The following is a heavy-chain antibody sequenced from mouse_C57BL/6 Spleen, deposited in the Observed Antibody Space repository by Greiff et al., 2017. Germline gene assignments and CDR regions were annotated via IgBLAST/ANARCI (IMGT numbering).Heavy chain of an antibody. V-gene: IGHV1-64*01. J-gene: IGHJ3*01. CDR2: IHPNSGST. Sequence: QVQLQQPGAELVKPGASVKLSCKASGYTFTSYWMHWVKQRPGQGLEWIGMIHPNSGSTNYNEKFTSKATLTVDKSSSTAYMQLSSLTSEDSAVYYCARTPYDYDGRFAYWGQGTLVTVSA. CDR3: ARTPYDYDGRFAY. CDR1: GYTFTSYW. D-gene: IGHD2-4*01.